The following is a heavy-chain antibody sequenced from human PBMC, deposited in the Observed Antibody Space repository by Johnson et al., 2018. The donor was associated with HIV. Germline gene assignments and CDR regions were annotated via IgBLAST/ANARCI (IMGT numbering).Heavy chain of an antibody. CDR2: IKQDGSEK. J-gene: IGHJ3*02. V-gene: IGHV3-7*02. CDR3: ASAADSGSHHDAFEI. D-gene: IGHD1-26*01. CDR1: GFTFSSYW. Sequence: MLLVESGGGLVQPGGSLRLSCAASGFTFSSYWMSWVRQAPGKGLEWVANIKQDGSEKYYVDSVKGRFTISRDNAKNSLYLQMNRLRAEDTAVYYCASAADSGSHHDAFEIWGLVTMVTVSS.